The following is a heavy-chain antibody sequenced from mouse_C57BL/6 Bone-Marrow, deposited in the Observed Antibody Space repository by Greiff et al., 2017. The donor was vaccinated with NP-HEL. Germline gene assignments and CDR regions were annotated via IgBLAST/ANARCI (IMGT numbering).Heavy chain of an antibody. CDR3: TRENYGSSYEGWYFDV. Sequence: EVKLVESGEGLVKPGGSLKLSCAASGFTFSSYAMSWVRQTPEKRLEWVAYISSGGDYIYYAATVKGRFTISRDNARNTLYLQMSSLKSEDTAMYYCTRENYGSSYEGWYFDVWGTGTTVTVSS. V-gene: IGHV5-9-1*02. CDR1: GFTFSSYA. CDR2: ISSGGDYI. J-gene: IGHJ1*03. D-gene: IGHD1-1*01.